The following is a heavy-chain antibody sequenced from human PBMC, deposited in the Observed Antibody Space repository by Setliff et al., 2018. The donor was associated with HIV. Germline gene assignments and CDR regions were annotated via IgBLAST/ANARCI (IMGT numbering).Heavy chain of an antibody. Sequence: PSETLSLTCAVYGGSFSGYYWSWIRQPPGKGLEWIGEINHSGSTNYNPSLKSRVTISVDTSKNQFSLKLSSVTAADTAVYYCATAVAGADAFDIWGQGTMVTVSS. J-gene: IGHJ3*02. CDR2: INHSGST. V-gene: IGHV4-34*01. D-gene: IGHD6-19*01. CDR1: GGSFSGYY. CDR3: ATAVAGADAFDI.